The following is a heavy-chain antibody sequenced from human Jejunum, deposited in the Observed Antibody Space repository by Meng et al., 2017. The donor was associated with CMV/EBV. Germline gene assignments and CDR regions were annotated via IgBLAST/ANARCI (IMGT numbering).Heavy chain of an antibody. V-gene: IGHV3-33*06. D-gene: IGHD6-13*01. J-gene: IGHJ4*02. CDR2: LWYDGSNK. CDR1: GFSLSSYG. Sequence: SGFSLSSYGMHWGRQAPGKGLEWVAVLWYDGSNKYYADYVKGRFTISRDNSKNTLYLQMNSLRAEDTAVYYCAKTYGSSWQYYFDYWGQGTLVTVSS. CDR3: AKTYGSSWQYYFDY.